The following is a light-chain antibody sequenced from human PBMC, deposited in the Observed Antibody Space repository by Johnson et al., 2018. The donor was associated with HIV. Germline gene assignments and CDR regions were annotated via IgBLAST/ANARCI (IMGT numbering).Light chain of an antibody. V-gene: IGLV1-51*02. Sequence: QSVLTQPPSVSAAPGQKVTISCSGSSSTVGNNFVSWYQVLPGTAPKLLIYKDNERPSGIPDRFSGSKSGTSATLGITGLQTGDEADYYCGTWDTSLSAGGVFGTGTKVSVL. CDR3: GTWDTSLSAGGV. CDR2: KDN. CDR1: SSTVGNNF. J-gene: IGLJ1*01.